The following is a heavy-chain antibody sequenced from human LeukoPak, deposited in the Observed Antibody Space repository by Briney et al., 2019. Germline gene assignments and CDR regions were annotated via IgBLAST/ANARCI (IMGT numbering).Heavy chain of an antibody. J-gene: IGHJ4*02. CDR2: ISRGGDSP. V-gene: IGHV3-23*01. D-gene: IGHD3-10*01. Sequence: GGSLRLSCAASGFTFSSSAMSWVRQAPGKGLQWVSAISRGGDSPYYADSVKGRFTISRDNSRNTLYLQMNSLRAEDTAIYYCAKEVYGSGPYYLDYWGQGTLVTVSS. CDR1: GFTFSSSA. CDR3: AKEVYGSGPYYLDY.